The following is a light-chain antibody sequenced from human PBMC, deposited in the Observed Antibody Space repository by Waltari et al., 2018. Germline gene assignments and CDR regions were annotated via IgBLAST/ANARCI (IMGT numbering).Light chain of an antibody. CDR2: DDT. CDR1: NIGRRT. V-gene: IGLV3-21*02. Sequence: SYVLTQPPSVSVAPGQTARIPCGGNNIGRRTVHWYQQRPGQAPVLVVYDDTDRPPGIHERVSGSNPGDTATLTISRVEAGDEADYYCHVWDSSSDPVVFGGGTKLTVL. CDR3: HVWDSSSDPVV. J-gene: IGLJ2*01.